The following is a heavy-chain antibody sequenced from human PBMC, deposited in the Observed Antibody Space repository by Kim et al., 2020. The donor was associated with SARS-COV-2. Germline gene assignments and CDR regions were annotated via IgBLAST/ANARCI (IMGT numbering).Heavy chain of an antibody. V-gene: IGHV4-59*01. D-gene: IGHD6-13*01. Sequence: SETLSLTCSVSGGSISSYSWSWIRQPPGKGLEWIGYIYYNGSTKYNPSLKSRVTISVDTSKNQFSLRLSSVTAADTAVYYCARRKAAAGTWWYFDLWGRGTLVTVSS. J-gene: IGHJ2*01. CDR2: IYYNGST. CDR3: ARRKAAAGTWWYFDL. CDR1: GGSISSYS.